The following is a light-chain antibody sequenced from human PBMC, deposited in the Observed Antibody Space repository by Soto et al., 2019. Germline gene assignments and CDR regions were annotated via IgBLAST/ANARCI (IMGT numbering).Light chain of an antibody. CDR1: QGVRSY. CDR3: HQFYTYPRT. CDR2: GAP. Sequence: IQLTQSPSSLSASVGDRVTITCRASQGVRSYLAWFQQRPGKAPKLLIFGAPTLQNGVPARFIGGGFGTEFTLTITSLQPEDFATYYCHQFYTYPRTFGQGTKVDIK. J-gene: IGKJ1*01. V-gene: IGKV1-9*01.